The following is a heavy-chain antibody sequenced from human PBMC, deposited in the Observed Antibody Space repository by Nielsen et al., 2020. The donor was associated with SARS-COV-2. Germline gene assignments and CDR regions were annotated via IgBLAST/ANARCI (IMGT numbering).Heavy chain of an antibody. Sequence: VKVSCKASGYTFTGYYMHWVRQAPGQGLEWMGRINPNSGGTNYAQKFQGRVTMTRDTSISTVYMELSSLRSEDTAVYYCARDVNLTGYYSYWGQGTLVTVSS. CDR1: GYTFTGYY. J-gene: IGHJ4*02. V-gene: IGHV1-2*06. CDR2: INPNSGGT. CDR3: ARDVNLTGYYSY. D-gene: IGHD3-9*01.